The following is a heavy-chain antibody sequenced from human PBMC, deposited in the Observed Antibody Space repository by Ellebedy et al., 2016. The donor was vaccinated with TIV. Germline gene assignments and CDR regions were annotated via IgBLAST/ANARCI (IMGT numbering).Heavy chain of an antibody. Sequence: GGSLRLSXAASGFSFSWHWMHWVRQAPGKGLVWVSRINNDGTATTYADSVKGRFTISRDNTKNTLYLQMNSLRAEDTGVYYCAREVTEYDSSPDGYAIWGQGTMATVS. V-gene: IGHV3-74*01. J-gene: IGHJ3*01. CDR2: INNDGTAT. CDR3: AREVTEYDSSPDGYAI. D-gene: IGHD3-22*01. CDR1: GFSFSWHW.